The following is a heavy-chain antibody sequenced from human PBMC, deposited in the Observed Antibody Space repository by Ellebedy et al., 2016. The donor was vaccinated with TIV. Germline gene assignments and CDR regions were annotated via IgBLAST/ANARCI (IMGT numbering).Heavy chain of an antibody. CDR3: TTDVPYCPRGDCNPRYFYYGMDV. J-gene: IGHJ6*02. Sequence: GGSLRLSXAASGFTFSKAWLSWVRQAPGKGLEWVGRIKSETDGGTTDYAAPVNGRFTISRDDSKNTLYLQIYSLKTEDTAVYYYTTDVPYCPRGDCNPRYFYYGMDVWGQGTTVTVSS. V-gene: IGHV3-15*01. CDR2: IKSETDGGTT. CDR1: GFTFSKAW. D-gene: IGHD2-8*02.